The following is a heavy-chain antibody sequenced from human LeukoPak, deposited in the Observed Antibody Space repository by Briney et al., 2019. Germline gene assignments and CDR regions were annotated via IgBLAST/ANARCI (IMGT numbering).Heavy chain of an antibody. CDR2: ITGSTCST. Sequence: PGGSLRLSCEASGFIFNVYGMSWVRQVPGQGLEWVSGITGSTCSTYYADSVKGRFTISRDNSKNTLFLQMNGLRVDDTALYYCAKDQLNRFCSGGSCSITHDYWGQGTLVTVSS. D-gene: IGHD2-15*01. J-gene: IGHJ4*02. CDR3: AKDQLNRFCSGGSCSITHDY. V-gene: IGHV3-23*01. CDR1: GFIFNVYG.